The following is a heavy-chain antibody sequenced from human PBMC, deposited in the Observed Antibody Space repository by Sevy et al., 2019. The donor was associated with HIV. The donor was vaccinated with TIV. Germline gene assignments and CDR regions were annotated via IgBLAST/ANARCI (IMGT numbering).Heavy chain of an antibody. Sequence: GGSLRLSCAASGFTFSSYAMSWVRQAPGKGLEWVSAISGSGGSTYYADSVKGRFTISRDNSKNTLYLQMNSLRAEDTAVYYCAKGGDWGVNPYYFDYWGQGTLVTVSS. V-gene: IGHV3-23*01. CDR1: GFTFSSYA. CDR3: AKGGDWGVNPYYFDY. J-gene: IGHJ4*02. D-gene: IGHD3-10*01. CDR2: ISGSGGST.